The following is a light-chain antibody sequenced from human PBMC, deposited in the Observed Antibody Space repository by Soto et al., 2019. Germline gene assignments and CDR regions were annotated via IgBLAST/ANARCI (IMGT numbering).Light chain of an antibody. V-gene: IGKV1-9*01. CDR2: GAS. CDR1: QSISSY. J-gene: IGKJ5*01. Sequence: DIQMTQSTSSLSASVGDRVTITCRASQSISSYLNWYQQKPGKAPKLLIYGASTLQSGVPSRFSGSGSGTDFTLTISSLQPEDFATYYCQQLNSYPITFGQGTRLEIK. CDR3: QQLNSYPIT.